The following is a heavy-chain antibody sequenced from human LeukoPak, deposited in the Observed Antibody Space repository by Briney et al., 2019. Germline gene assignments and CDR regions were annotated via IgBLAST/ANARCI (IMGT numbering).Heavy chain of an antibody. D-gene: IGHD6-6*01. CDR2: INGAGDAT. CDR1: GFTFSSYA. V-gene: IGHV3-23*01. CDR3: ARAPGSLVSIAARPYYFDY. J-gene: IGHJ4*02. Sequence: PGGSLRLSCAASGFTFSSYAMSWVRQAPGKGLEWVSIINGAGDATYYADSVKDRFAISRDNSKNTLYLQINSLRVEDTAVYCCARAPGSLVSIAARPYYFDYWGQGTLVTVSS.